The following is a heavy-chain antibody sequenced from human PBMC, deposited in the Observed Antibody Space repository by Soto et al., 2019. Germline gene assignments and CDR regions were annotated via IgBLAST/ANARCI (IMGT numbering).Heavy chain of an antibody. CDR1: GFTFSSYA. CDR2: ISGSGGST. CDR3: AKDLTYYYGSGSQFDY. D-gene: IGHD3-10*01. Sequence: EVQLVESGGGLVKPGGSLRLSCAASGFTFSSYAMSWVRQAPGKGLEWVSAISGSGGSTYYADSVKGRFTISRDNSKNTLYLQMNSLRAEDTAVYYCAKDLTYYYGSGSQFDYWGQGTLVTVSS. V-gene: IGHV3-23*04. J-gene: IGHJ4*02.